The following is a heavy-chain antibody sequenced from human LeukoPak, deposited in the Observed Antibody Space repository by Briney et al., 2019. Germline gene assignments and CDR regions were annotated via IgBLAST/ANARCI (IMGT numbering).Heavy chain of an antibody. V-gene: IGHV3-21*01. CDR1: GFTFSSYS. D-gene: IGHD3-10*01. CDR2: ISSSSSYI. CDR3: ARGRVRGAFDY. Sequence: GGSLRLSCAASGFTFSSYSMNWVRQTPGKGLEWVSSISSSSSYIYYADSVKGRFTISRDNAKNSLYLQMNSLRAEDTAVYYCARGRVRGAFDYWGQGTLVTVSS. J-gene: IGHJ4*02.